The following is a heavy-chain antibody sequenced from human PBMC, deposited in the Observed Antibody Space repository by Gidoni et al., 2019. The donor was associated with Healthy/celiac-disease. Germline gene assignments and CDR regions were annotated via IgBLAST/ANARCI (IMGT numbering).Heavy chain of an antibody. CDR2: IVVGSGNT. D-gene: IGHD3-22*01. J-gene: IGHJ4*02. CDR3: AATELYYYDSSGYQFDY. V-gene: IGHV1-58*02. CDR1: GFTFTSSA. Sequence: QMQLVQSGPEVKKPGTSVKVSCKASGFTFTSSAMQWVRQARGQRLEWIGWIVVGSGNTNYAQKFQERVTINRDMSTSTAYMELSSLRSEDTAVYYCAATELYYYDSSGYQFDYWGQGTLVTVSS.